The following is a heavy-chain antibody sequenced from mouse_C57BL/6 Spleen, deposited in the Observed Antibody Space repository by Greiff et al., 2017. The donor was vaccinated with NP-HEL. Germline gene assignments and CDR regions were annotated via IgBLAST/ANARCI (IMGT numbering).Heavy chain of an antibody. J-gene: IGHJ1*03. CDR2: ISSGSSTI. CDR1: GFTFSDYG. CDR3: ARGEPHYSNYEYFDV. V-gene: IGHV5-17*01. D-gene: IGHD2-5*01. Sequence: EVKVVESGGGLVKPGGSLKLSCAASGFTFSDYGMHWVRQAPEKGLEWVAYISSGSSTIYYADTGKGRFTISRDNAKKTLFLQMTSLRSEDTAMYYCARGEPHYSNYEYFDVWGTGTTVTVSS.